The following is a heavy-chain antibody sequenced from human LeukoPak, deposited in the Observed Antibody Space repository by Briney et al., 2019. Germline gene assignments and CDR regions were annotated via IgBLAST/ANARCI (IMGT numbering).Heavy chain of an antibody. CDR2: IYYSGST. J-gene: IGHJ3*02. Sequence: SETLSLTCTVSGGSISSSSYYWGWIRQPPGKGLEWIGSIYYSGSTYYNPSLKSRVTISVGTSKNQFSLKLSSVTAADTAVYYCARRLDYYDSSGYPDAFDIWGQGTMVTVSS. CDR3: ARRLDYYDSSGYPDAFDI. CDR1: GGSISSSSYY. D-gene: IGHD3-22*01. V-gene: IGHV4-39*01.